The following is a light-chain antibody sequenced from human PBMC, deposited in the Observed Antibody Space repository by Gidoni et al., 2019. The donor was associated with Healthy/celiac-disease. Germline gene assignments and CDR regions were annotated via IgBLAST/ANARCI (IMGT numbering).Light chain of an antibody. CDR3: QQRSNWLT. J-gene: IGKJ4*01. CDR1: QSVSSY. Sequence: EIVLTHSPATLSLSPGERATLSCRASQSVSSYLAWYQQKPGQAPRLLIYDASNRATGIPARFSGSGSGTDFTLTISSLEPEDFAVYYCQQRSNWLTFXGXTKVXIK. CDR2: DAS. V-gene: IGKV3-11*01.